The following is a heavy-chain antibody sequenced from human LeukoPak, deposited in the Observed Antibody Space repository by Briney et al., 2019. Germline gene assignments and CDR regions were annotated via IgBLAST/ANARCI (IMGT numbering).Heavy chain of an antibody. CDR1: GFTFGSYA. CDR3: ARDAGRRVGSITTAFDY. V-gene: IGHV3-21*06. Sequence: PGGSLRLSCAASGFTFGSYAMNWVRQAPGKGLEWVSSISSGSDYIHYADSVRGRFTISRDNAKSSVFLQMNSLRAEDSAVYYCARDAGRRVGSITTAFDYWGPGTLVTVS. CDR2: ISSGSDYI. D-gene: IGHD1-26*01. J-gene: IGHJ4*02.